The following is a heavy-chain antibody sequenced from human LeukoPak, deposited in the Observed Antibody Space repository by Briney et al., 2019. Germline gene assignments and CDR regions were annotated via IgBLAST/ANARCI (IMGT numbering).Heavy chain of an antibody. Sequence: SETLSLTCSVSGGSISSYYWSWIRQPPGKGLEWVGYIFYTGSTDYNPSLKSRITISVDTSKNQFSLRLSSVTAADTAVYYCARHFRPQLVRGYYYMDVWGKGTTVTVSS. CDR3: ARHFRPQLVRGYYYMDV. V-gene: IGHV4-59*08. CDR2: IFYTGST. D-gene: IGHD6-13*01. J-gene: IGHJ6*03. CDR1: GGSISSYY.